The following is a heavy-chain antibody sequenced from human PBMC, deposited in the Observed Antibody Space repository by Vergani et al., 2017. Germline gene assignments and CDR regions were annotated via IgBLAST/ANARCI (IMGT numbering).Heavy chain of an antibody. D-gene: IGHD6-13*01. CDR3: ARGLYSSSWNGWFDP. J-gene: IGHJ5*02. Sequence: QVQLQESGPGLVKPSETLSLTCTVSGGSISSYYWSWIRQPPGKGLEWIGYIYYSGSTNYNPSLKSRVTISVDTSKNQFSLKLSSVTAADTAVYYCARGLYSSSWNGWFDPWGQGTLVIVSS. CDR2: IYYSGST. V-gene: IGHV4-59*01. CDR1: GGSISSYY.